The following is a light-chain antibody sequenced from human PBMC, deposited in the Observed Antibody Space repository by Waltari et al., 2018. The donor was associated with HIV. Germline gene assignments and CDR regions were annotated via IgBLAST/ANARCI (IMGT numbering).Light chain of an antibody. CDR3: ATWDDILNGPV. J-gene: IGLJ2*01. CDR2: YND. CDR1: YSNIGNHP. Sequence: QSVLTQPPSVSEAPRQRVTISCAGTYSNIGNHPVNWYQQVPGKPPRLLIYYNDLLSSGVSDRFSGSKSGTSASLAISVLQSEDEADYYCATWDDILNGPVFGGGTKLTVL. V-gene: IGLV1-36*01.